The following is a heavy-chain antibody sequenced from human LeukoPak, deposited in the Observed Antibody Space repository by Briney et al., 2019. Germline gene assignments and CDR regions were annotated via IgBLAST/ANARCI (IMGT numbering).Heavy chain of an antibody. CDR1: GGSISSYY. V-gene: IGHV4-59*01. CDR3: ARYYGDYLNAFDI. J-gene: IGHJ3*02. CDR2: IYYSGST. Sequence: SETLSLTCTVSGGSISSYYWSWIRQPPGKGLEWIGYIYYSGSTNYNPFLKSRVTISVDTSKNQFSLKLSSVTAADTAVYCCARYYGDYLNAFDIWGQGTMVTVSS. D-gene: IGHD4-17*01.